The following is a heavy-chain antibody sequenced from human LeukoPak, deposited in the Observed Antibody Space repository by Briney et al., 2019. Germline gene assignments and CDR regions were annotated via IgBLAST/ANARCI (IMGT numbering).Heavy chain of an antibody. CDR2: IYPRDGST. Sequence: GASVKVSCKASGYTFTSNYIHWVRQAPGQGLEWMGMIYPRDGSTSYAQKFQGRIIMTRDTSTSTVYLDLSSLRSDDTAVYYCARVWVGATKASYGYWGQGTLVTVSS. D-gene: IGHD1-26*01. J-gene: IGHJ4*02. V-gene: IGHV1-46*01. CDR3: ARVWVGATKASYGY. CDR1: GYTFTSNY.